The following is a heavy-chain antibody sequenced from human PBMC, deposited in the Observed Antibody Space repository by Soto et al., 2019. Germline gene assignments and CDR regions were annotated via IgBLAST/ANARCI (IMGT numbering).Heavy chain of an antibody. CDR1: GGSFSGYY. V-gene: IGHV4-34*01. D-gene: IGHD3-22*01. CDR2: INHSGST. CDR3: ARGGYYDSSGYYYYYGMDV. J-gene: IGHJ6*02. Sequence: KPPETLSLTCTVYGGSFSGYYWSWIRQPPGKGLEWIGEINHSGSTTYNPTLKSRAFISVDRSKNQFSLKLSSVTAADTAMYYCARGGYYDSSGYYYYYGMDVWGQGTTVTVSS.